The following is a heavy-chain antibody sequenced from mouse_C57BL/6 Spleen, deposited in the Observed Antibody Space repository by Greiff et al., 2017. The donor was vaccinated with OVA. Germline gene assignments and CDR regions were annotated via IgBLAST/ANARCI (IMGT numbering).Heavy chain of an antibody. CDR1: GYTFTSYW. J-gene: IGHJ4*01. CDR2: IDPSDSYT. CDR3: AQLYYVVEDYYAMDD. Sequence: QVQLQQPGAELVKPGASVKLSCKASGYTFTSYWMQWVNQRPGQGLAWIGEIDPSDSYTNYNQKFKGKATLTVDTSSRTAYMQLNSLTSEVSSVDYGAQLYYVVEDYYAMDDWGQGTSVTVSS. V-gene: IGHV1-50*01. D-gene: IGHD2-1*01.